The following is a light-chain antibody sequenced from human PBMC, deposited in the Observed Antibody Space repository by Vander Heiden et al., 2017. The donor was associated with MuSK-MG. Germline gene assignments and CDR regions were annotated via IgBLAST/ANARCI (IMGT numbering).Light chain of an antibody. CDR2: DAS. CDR3: QQRSKWPLT. V-gene: IGKV3-11*01. Sequence: PGERATLSCRASQSVSSHLAWYQQKPGQAPRLLIYDASSRATGIPARFSGSGSGTDFTLTISSLEPEDFAIYYCQQRSKWPLTFGGGTRVXIK. CDR1: QSVSSH. J-gene: IGKJ4*01.